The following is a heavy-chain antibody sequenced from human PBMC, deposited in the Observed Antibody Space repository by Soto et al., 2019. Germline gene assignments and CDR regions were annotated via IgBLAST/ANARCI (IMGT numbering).Heavy chain of an antibody. CDR1: GFTFGSYA. J-gene: IGHJ4*02. CDR3: AQDAVAADGLWLMDN. D-gene: IGHD2-2*03. CDR2: LYGNSGGI. V-gene: IGHV3-23*01. Sequence: GGSLRLSCAASGFTFGSYAMTWVRQAPGKGLESVAGLYGNSGGIQYADSVRGRFTIFRDNSNNIVFLHMRSLRVEDTAVYFCAQDAVAADGLWLMDNCGQGPLVTVSS.